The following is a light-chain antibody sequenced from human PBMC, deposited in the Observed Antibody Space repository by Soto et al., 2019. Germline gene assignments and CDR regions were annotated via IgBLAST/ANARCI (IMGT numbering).Light chain of an antibody. CDR3: QQTYTTPFT. Sequence: DIQMTQSPASLSASVGDRVTITCRASQSINRYINWYQQKPGKATKLLINAASSLQSGVPSRFSGSGHGTDFTLTISNLQPEDFATYYCQQTYTTPFTFGPGTKVDIK. CDR1: QSINRY. J-gene: IGKJ3*01. CDR2: AAS. V-gene: IGKV1-39*01.